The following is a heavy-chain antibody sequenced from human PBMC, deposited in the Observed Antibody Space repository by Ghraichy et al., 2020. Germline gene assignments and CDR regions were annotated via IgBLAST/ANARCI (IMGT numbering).Heavy chain of an antibody. V-gene: IGHV4-30-2*01. CDR1: GGSISSGGYS. D-gene: IGHD3-16*01. CDR2: IYHSGST. CDR3: ARASLYGNCFDP. Sequence: SETLSLTCAVSGGSISSGGYSWNWIRQPPGKGLEWLGYIYHSGSTSYNPSLKSRVTISVDNYKNQFSLKLRSMTAADTAVYYCARASLYGNCFDPWGQGTLVTVSS. J-gene: IGHJ5*02.